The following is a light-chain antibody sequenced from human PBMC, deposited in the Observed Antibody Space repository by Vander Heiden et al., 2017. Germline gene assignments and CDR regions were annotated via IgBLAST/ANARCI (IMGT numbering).Light chain of an antibody. Sequence: QAVLTQPTSLSASPGASASLTCTLRSDISVGSYRIYWYQQKPGSPPRYLLKYYSDSGKYQGAGVPSRFSGSKDASTNAGILCISGREAEDEADYYCMIGNSSARVFGGGTKLTVL. CDR1: SDISVGSYR. V-gene: IGLV5-45*01. CDR2: YYSDSGK. CDR3: MIGNSSARV. J-gene: IGLJ3*02.